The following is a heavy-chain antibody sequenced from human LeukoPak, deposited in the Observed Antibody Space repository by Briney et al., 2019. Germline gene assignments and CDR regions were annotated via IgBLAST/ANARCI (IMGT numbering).Heavy chain of an antibody. CDR1: GFTFSDYY. CDR3: ARDISAYYDFWSGYQGASYFDY. D-gene: IGHD3-3*01. CDR2: ISSSGSTI. J-gene: IGHJ4*02. V-gene: IGHV3-11*04. Sequence: GGSLRLSCAASGFTFSDYYMSWIRQAPGKGLEWVSYISSSGSTIYYADSVKGRFTISRDNAKNSLYLQMNSLRAEDTAVYYCARDISAYYDFWSGYQGASYFDYWGQGTLVTVSS.